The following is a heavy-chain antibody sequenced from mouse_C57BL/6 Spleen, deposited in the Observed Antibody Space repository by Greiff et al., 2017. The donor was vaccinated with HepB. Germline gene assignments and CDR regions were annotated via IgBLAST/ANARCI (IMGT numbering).Heavy chain of an antibody. V-gene: IGHV3-6*01. J-gene: IGHJ3*01. Sequence: EVQLQESGPGLVKPSQSLSLTCSVTGYSITSGYYWNWIRQFPGNKLEWMGYISYDGSNNYNPSLKNRISITRDTSKNQFFLKLNSVTTEDTATYYCARDDYGSSGWFAYWGQGTLVTVSA. CDR3: ARDDYGSSGWFAY. CDR2: ISYDGSN. D-gene: IGHD1-1*01. CDR1: GYSITSGYY.